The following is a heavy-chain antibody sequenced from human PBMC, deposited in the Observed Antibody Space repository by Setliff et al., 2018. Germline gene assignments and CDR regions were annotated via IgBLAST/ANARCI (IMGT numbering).Heavy chain of an antibody. CDR3: ARGFGYAAWYYFDY. V-gene: IGHV3-74*01. D-gene: IGHD2-2*03. Sequence: GGSLRLSCAASGFTFSTYRMHWVRQAPGKGLEWVSRIHSDGTTTAYADSVRGRVTISRDNAKNTLYLQMNSLRVEDTAVYYCARGFGYAAWYYFDYWGQGTLVTVSS. CDR2: IHSDGTTT. J-gene: IGHJ4*02. CDR1: GFTFSTYR.